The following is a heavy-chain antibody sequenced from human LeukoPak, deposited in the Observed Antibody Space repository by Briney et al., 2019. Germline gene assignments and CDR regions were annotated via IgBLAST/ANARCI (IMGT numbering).Heavy chain of an antibody. CDR1: GFTFSSYS. D-gene: IGHD3-22*01. V-gene: IGHV3-21*01. J-gene: IGHJ6*02. Sequence: GGSLRLSCAASGFTFSSYSMNWVRQAPGKGLEWVSSISSSSSYIYYADSVKGRFTISRDNAKNSLYLQMNSLRAEDTAVYYCARDHEEGSGYYYIFNYYGMDVWGQGTTVTVSS. CDR3: ARDHEEGSGYYYIFNYYGMDV. CDR2: ISSSSSYI.